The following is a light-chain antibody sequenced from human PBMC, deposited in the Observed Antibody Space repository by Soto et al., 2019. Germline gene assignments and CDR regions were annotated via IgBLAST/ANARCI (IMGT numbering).Light chain of an antibody. J-gene: IGKJ1*01. CDR3: QQYKSYWT. Sequence: DIQLTQSPSTLSASVGDRVTLTCRASQSISSWLAWYQQKPGKAPKLLIYDASSLESGVPSRFSGSGSGTEFTLTISSLQPEDFATYYCQQYKSYWTFGQGTKVDI. V-gene: IGKV1-5*01. CDR2: DAS. CDR1: QSISSW.